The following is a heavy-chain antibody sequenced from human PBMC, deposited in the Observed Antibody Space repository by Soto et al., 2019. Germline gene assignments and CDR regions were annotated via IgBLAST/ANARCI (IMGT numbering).Heavy chain of an antibody. V-gene: IGHV4-31*03. CDR1: GGSISSGGYY. J-gene: IGHJ4*02. Sequence: QVQLQESGPGLVKPSQTLSLTCTVSGGSISSGGYYWSWIRQHPGKGLEWIGYIYYSGSTYYNPSLKGRVTISVDTSMNQFSLKLSSVTAADTAVYYCARGPRADGYNLLADYWGQGTLVTVSS. D-gene: IGHD5-12*01. CDR3: ARGPRADGYNLLADY. CDR2: IYYSGST.